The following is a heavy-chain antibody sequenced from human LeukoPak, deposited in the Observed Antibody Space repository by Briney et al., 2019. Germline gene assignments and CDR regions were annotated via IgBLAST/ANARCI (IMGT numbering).Heavy chain of an antibody. CDR2: INHSGST. Sequence: SETLSLTCAVYGGSFSGYYWSWIRQPPGKGLEWIGEINHSGSTNYNPSLKSRVTISVDTSKNQFSLKLSSVTAADTAVYYCAREGCSSTSCYLPFDPWGQGTLVIVSS. CDR1: GGSFSGYY. J-gene: IGHJ5*02. CDR3: AREGCSSTSCYLPFDP. D-gene: IGHD2-2*01. V-gene: IGHV4-34*01.